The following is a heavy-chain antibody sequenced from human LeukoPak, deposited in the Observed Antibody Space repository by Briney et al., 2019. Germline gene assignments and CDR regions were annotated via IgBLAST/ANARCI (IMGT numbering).Heavy chain of an antibody. D-gene: IGHD1-26*01. V-gene: IGHV4-4*07. CDR1: GVSISNYY. J-gene: IGHJ4*02. Sequence: SETLSLTCAVSGVSISNYYWSWIRQPAGKGLEWIGRMYSSGTTNYNPSFKSRVTMSVGTSKTQLSLKLRSVTAADPAVYYCARAPKYSGSYGVEGYYFDSWGQGTLVTVSS. CDR2: MYSSGTT. CDR3: ARAPKYSGSYGVEGYYFDS.